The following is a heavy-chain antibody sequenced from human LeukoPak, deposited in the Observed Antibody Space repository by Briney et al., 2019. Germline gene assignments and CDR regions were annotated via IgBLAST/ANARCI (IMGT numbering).Heavy chain of an antibody. CDR3: AREDDSSGYYPGDAFDI. CDR2: ISSSSTI. CDR1: GFTFSSYS. D-gene: IGHD3-22*01. J-gene: IGHJ3*02. Sequence: GGSLRLSCAASGFTFSSYSMNWVRQAPGKGLEWVSYISSSSTIYYADSVKGRFTISRDNAKNSLYLQMNSLRAEDTAVYYCAREDDSSGYYPGDAFDIWGQGTMVTVSS. V-gene: IGHV3-48*01.